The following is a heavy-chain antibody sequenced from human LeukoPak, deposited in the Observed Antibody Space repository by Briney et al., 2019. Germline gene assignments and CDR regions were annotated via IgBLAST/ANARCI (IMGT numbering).Heavy chain of an antibody. CDR1: GFTFSSYA. Sequence: AGGSLRLSCSASGFTFSSYAMSWVRQAPGKGLEWVSAISGSGGSTYYADSVKGRFTISRDNSKNTLYLQMNSLRAEDTAVYYCAKEVAGPIDFSHLYQDYWGQGTLVTVSS. CDR3: AKEVAGPIDFSHLYQDY. CDR2: ISGSGGST. J-gene: IGHJ4*02. D-gene: IGHD3/OR15-3a*01. V-gene: IGHV3-23*01.